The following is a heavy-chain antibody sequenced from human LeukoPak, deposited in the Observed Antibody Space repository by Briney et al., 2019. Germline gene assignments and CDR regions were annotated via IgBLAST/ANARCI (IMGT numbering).Heavy chain of an antibody. CDR3: ARALLRYREAWXKIDY. D-gene: IGHD3-9*01. CDR1: GYTFTGYY. CDR2: INPNSGGT. Sequence: ASVKVSCKASGYTFTGYYMHWVRQAPGQGLEWMGWINPNSGGTNYAQKFQGRVTMTRDTSISTAYMELSRLRSDDTAVYYCARALLRYREAWXKIDYWGQGTLVTVSS. J-gene: IGHJ4*02. V-gene: IGHV1-2*02.